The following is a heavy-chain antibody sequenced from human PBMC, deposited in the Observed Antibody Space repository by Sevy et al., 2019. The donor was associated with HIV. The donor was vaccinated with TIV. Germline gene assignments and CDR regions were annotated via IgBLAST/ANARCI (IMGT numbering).Heavy chain of an antibody. V-gene: IGHV4-59*08. Sequence: SETLSLTCTVSGGSISSYYWSWIRQPPGKGLEWIGYIYYSGSTNYNPSLKSRVTISVDTSKNQFSLKLSSVTAADTAVYYCARHSLSEGNHYYYYMDVWGKGTTVTVSS. CDR1: GGSISSYY. J-gene: IGHJ6*03. CDR2: IYYSGST. D-gene: IGHD4-4*01. CDR3: ARHSLSEGNHYYYYMDV.